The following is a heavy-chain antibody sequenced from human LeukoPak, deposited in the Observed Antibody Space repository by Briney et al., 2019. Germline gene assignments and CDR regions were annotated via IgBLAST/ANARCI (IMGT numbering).Heavy chain of an antibody. Sequence: SETLSLTCTVSGGSISSYYWSWIPQTPGKGLEWIGYIYTSGSTNYNPSLKSRVTISVDTSKNQFSLKLSSVTAADTAVYYCARSSGYYYSWGQGTLVTVSS. CDR3: ARSSGYYYS. V-gene: IGHV4-4*09. D-gene: IGHD3-22*01. CDR2: IYTSGST. CDR1: GGSISSYY. J-gene: IGHJ4*02.